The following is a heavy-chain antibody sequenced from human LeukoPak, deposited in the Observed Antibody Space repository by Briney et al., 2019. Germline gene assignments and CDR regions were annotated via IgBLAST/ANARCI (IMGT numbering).Heavy chain of an antibody. J-gene: IGHJ4*02. CDR2: INYGGRGT. Sequence: GESLRLSCAASGFTFSSYWMHWVRQAPGKGLVWVSSINYGGRGTRYADSVKGRFTIFRDKVKNTLYLQMNSLTDEDTAVYYCARDPSGWYTMDYWGQGTLVTVSS. CDR1: GFTFSSYW. V-gene: IGHV3-74*01. D-gene: IGHD6-19*01. CDR3: ARDPSGWYTMDY.